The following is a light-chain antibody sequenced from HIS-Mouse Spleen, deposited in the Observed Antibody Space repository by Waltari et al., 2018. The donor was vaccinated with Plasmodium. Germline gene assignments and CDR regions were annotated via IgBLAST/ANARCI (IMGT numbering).Light chain of an antibody. J-gene: IGKJ1*01. CDR3: QQSYSTWT. CDR2: AAS. Sequence: DIEMTQSPSSLSASVGDRVTITCRASQSICSDLNWYQQKPGKAPKLLIYAASSLQSGVPSRFSGSGSGTDFTLTISSLQPEDFATYYCQQSYSTWTFGQGTKVEIK. V-gene: IGKV1-39*01. CDR1: QSICSD.